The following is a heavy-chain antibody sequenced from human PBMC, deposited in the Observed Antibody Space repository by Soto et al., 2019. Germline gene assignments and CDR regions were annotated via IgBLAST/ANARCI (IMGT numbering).Heavy chain of an antibody. D-gene: IGHD3-16*01. V-gene: IGHV4-4*02. CDR1: GGSISTSNW. CDR2: IYHTGTT. J-gene: IGHJ5*02. Sequence: QVQLQESGPGLVKPSETLSLTCAVSGGSISTSNWWSWVRQPPEKGLDWIGEIYHTGTTNYNPSFKSRVTISVDTSKKHLSLKLSSATAADTAVYYCARGIRTWGEYVHNSFDPWGQGTLVTVSS. CDR3: ARGIRTWGEYVHNSFDP.